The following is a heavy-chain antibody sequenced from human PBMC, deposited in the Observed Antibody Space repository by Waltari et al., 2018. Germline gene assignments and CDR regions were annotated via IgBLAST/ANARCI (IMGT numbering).Heavy chain of an antibody. CDR1: GGSISSSSYY. CDR3: ARVDCSGGSCYSHLGGSFDY. Sequence: QLQLQESGPGLVKPSETLSLTCTVSGGSISSSSYYWGWIRQPPGKGLEWIGSIYYSGSTDYNPALKSRVTISVDTSKNQFSLKLSSVTAADTAVYYCARVDCSGGSCYSHLGGSFDYWGQGTLVTVSS. J-gene: IGHJ4*02. D-gene: IGHD2-15*01. CDR2: IYYSGST. V-gene: IGHV4-39*07.